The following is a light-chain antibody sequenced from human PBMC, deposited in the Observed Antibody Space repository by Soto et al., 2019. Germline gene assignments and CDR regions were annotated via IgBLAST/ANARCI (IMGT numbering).Light chain of an antibody. J-gene: IGKJ5*01. Sequence: EIVLTQSRSTLSLSPGQGYTLSCMASQSVTGTNLAWYQQRPGQAPRLLIYEAVRRATGIPDRFSGSGSVTDFTRTVSSLEPEDFARYYCQQRSTWPPEITFGQGTRLEI. V-gene: IGKV3D-20*02. CDR2: EAV. CDR1: QSVTGTN. CDR3: QQRSTWPPEIT.